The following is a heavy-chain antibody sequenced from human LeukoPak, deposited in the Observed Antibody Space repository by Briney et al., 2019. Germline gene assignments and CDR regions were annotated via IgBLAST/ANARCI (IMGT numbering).Heavy chain of an antibody. CDR3: ATKGEMVDTAMADDAFDI. J-gene: IGHJ3*02. Sequence: GASVKVSCKASGYTFSGYYMHWVRQAPGQGLEWMGWINPNSGGTNYAQKFQGRVTMTGDTSISTAYMELSRLRSDDTAVYYCATKGEMVDTAMADDAFDIWGQGTMVTVSS. CDR1: GYTFSGYY. D-gene: IGHD5-18*01. V-gene: IGHV1-2*02. CDR2: INPNSGGT.